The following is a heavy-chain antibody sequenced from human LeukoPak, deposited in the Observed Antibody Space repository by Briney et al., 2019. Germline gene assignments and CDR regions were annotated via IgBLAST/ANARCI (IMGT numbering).Heavy chain of an antibody. CDR1: GFTFSDYY. J-gene: IGHJ3*02. CDR2: ISSSGSTI. V-gene: IGHV3-11*04. CDR3: ARAVVTASHAFDI. Sequence: GGSLRLSCAASGFTFSDYYMGWIRQAPGKGLEWVSYISSSGSTIYYADSVKGRFTISRDNAKNSLYLQMNSLRAEDTAVYYCARAVVTASHAFDIWGQGTMVTVAS. D-gene: IGHD2-21*02.